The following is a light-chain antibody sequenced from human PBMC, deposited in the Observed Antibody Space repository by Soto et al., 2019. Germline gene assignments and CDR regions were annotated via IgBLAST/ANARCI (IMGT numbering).Light chain of an antibody. CDR2: DVS. J-gene: IGLJ2*01. CDR3: SSYTSSSTRV. Sequence: QSALTQPASVSGSPGQSITISCTGTSSDVGRYNYVSWYQQHPGKPPKLMIYDVSDRPSGVSNRFSGSKSGNTASLTISGLQAEDEADYYCSSYTSSSTRVFGGGTKLTVL. V-gene: IGLV2-14*01. CDR1: SSDVGRYNY.